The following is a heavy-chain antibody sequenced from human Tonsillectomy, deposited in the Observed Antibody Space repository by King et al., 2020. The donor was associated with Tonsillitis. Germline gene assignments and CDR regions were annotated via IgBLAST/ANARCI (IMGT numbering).Heavy chain of an antibody. J-gene: IGHJ3*01. CDR2: IYPGDSET. Sequence: QLVQSGAEVKKPGESLKISCKGSGYRFTTSWIGWVRQMPGKGLEWMGIIYPGDSETTYSPSFQGQVTFSADTNTAYLQWGSLKASDTAIYYCARCGTYSSSWAAFDVWGQGTVVSVSS. V-gene: IGHV5-51*01. CDR3: ARCGTYSSSWAAFDV. D-gene: IGHD6-13*01. CDR1: GYRFTTSW.